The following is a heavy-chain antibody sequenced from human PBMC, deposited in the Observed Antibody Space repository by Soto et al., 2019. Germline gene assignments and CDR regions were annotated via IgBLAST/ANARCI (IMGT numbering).Heavy chain of an antibody. J-gene: IGHJ3*02. V-gene: IGHV3-64D*08. D-gene: IGHD1-1*01. Sequence: GGSLRLSCAASGFTFSSYSMNWVRQAPGKGLEYVSGFSTNGGSTDYADSVRGRFTISRDRSKNTLYLQMSSLTAEDTAVYYCVKVVSASPFQLARGPFDIWGQGTMVTVSS. CDR1: GFTFSSYS. CDR3: VKVVSASPFQLARGPFDI. CDR2: FSTNGGST.